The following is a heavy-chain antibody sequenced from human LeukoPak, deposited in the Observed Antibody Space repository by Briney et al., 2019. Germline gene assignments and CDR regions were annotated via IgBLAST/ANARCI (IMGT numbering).Heavy chain of an antibody. CDR2: ISSSSSYI. V-gene: IGHV3-21*04. CDR1: GFTFSSYS. J-gene: IGHJ5*02. Sequence: GGSLRLSCAASGFTFSSYSMNWVRQAPGKGLEWVSSISSSSSYIYYADSVKGRFTISRDNAKNSLYLQMNSLRAEDTALYYCAKDGRVAPYSSPSWFDPWGQGTLVTVSS. D-gene: IGHD6-13*01. CDR3: AKDGRVAPYSSPSWFDP.